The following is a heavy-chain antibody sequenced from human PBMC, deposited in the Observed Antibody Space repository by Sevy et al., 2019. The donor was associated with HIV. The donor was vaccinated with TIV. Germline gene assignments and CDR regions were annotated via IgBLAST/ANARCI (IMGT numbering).Heavy chain of an antibody. CDR1: GFTFSSYS. Sequence: GGSLRLSCAASGFTFSSYSMNWVRQAPGKGLEWVSSISSSSSYIYYADSVKGRFTISRDNAKNSLSLQMNSRRAEDTAVYYCARRSCSSTSCSFDYWGQGTLVTVSS. D-gene: IGHD2-2*01. J-gene: IGHJ4*02. V-gene: IGHV3-21*01. CDR3: ARRSCSSTSCSFDY. CDR2: ISSSSSYI.